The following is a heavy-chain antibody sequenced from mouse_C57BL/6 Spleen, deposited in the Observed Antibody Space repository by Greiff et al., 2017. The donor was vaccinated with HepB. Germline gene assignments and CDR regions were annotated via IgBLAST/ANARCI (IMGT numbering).Heavy chain of an antibody. J-gene: IGHJ4*01. CDR1: GYTFTSYW. Sequence: VQLQQPGAELVMPGASVKLSCKASGYTFTSYWMHWVKQRPGQGLEWIGEINPSDSYTNYNQKFKGKSTLTVDKSSSTAYMQLSSLTSEDSAVYYCARVESNYDYAMDYWGQGTSVTVSS. V-gene: IGHV1-69*01. CDR3: ARVESNYDYAMDY. CDR2: INPSDSYT. D-gene: IGHD2-5*01.